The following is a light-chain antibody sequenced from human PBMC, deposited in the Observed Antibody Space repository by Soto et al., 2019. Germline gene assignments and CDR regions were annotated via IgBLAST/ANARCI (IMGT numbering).Light chain of an antibody. Sequence: QSVLTQPRSVSGSPGQSVTISCTGTSSDVGGYQYVSWYQQHPGKAPKPMIYDVSKRPSGVPDRFSGSKSGNTASLTISGLQAEDEAEYYCCSHAGRYTYVFGTGTKVTVL. V-gene: IGLV2-11*01. J-gene: IGLJ1*01. CDR2: DVS. CDR3: CSHAGRYTYV. CDR1: SSDVGGYQY.